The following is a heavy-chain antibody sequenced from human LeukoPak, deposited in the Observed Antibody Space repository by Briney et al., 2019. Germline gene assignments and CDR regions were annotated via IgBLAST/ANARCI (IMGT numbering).Heavy chain of an antibody. J-gene: IGHJ4*02. CDR3: AKSFYDYVWGSYPSDY. V-gene: IGHV3-23*01. CDR1: GFTFSSYA. Sequence: GGSLRLSCAASGFTFSSYAMSWVRQAPGKGLEWVSAIGGSGGSTYYADSVKGRFTISRDNSKNTLYLQMNSLRAEDTAVYYCAKSFYDYVWGSYPSDYWGQGTLVTVSS. CDR2: IGGSGGST. D-gene: IGHD3-16*01.